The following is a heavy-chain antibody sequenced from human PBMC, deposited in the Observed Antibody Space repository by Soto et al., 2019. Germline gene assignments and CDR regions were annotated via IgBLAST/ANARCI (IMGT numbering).Heavy chain of an antibody. CDR1: GFTFSNYA. Sequence: LRLSCVASGFTFSNYAMNWIRQAPGKGLEWVSSISGSDDRTFFADSVKGRFTISRDNSKDTVFLQMNNLRGEDTALYYCTKGGRGIDIFFDSWGQGTLVTVSS. V-gene: IGHV3-23*01. D-gene: IGHD3-9*01. CDR2: ISGSDDRT. J-gene: IGHJ4*02. CDR3: TKGGRGIDIFFDS.